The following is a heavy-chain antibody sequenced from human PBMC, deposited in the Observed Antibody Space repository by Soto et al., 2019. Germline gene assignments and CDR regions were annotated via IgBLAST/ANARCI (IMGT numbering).Heavy chain of an antibody. CDR3: ARSGGRGGVMPIDS. J-gene: IGHJ4*02. CDR1: GGSISSAGYY. Sequence: SETLSLTCTVSGGSISSAGYYWNWIRQHPGKGLEWIGYIYYNGNTKYNPSHKSRVSISADTSKNQLSLTLSSVTAADTAVYHCARSGGRGGVMPIDSWGQGAQVTVSS. D-gene: IGHD3-16*01. V-gene: IGHV4-31*03. CDR2: IYYNGNT.